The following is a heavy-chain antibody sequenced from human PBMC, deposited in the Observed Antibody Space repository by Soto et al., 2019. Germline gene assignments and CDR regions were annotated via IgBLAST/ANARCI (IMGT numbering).Heavy chain of an antibody. D-gene: IGHD5-18*01. V-gene: IGHV1-18*04. CDR3: ARDLDTAMATYYYYDGMDV. J-gene: IGHJ6*02. CDR2: ISAYNGNT. Sequence: QVQLVQSGAEVKKPGASVKVSCKASGYTFTSYGISWVRQAPGQGLEWMGWISAYNGNTNYAQKLQGRVTMTTDTTTSTAYMELRSLRSDDTAVYYCARDLDTAMATYYYYDGMDVWGQGTTVTVSS. CDR1: GYTFTSYG.